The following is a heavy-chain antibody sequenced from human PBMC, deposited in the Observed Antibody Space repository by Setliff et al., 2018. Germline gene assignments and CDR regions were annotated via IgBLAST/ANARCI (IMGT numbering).Heavy chain of an antibody. V-gene: IGHV3-11*01. J-gene: IGHJ4*02. CDR3: AKVLDTTGYYYFDF. D-gene: IGHD3-22*01. CDR1: GFTFSDYY. Sequence: PGGSLRLSCAASGFTFSDYYMSWIRQAPGKGLEWVSYISSSGSTIYYADSVKGRFTISRDNAKNSLYLQMNSLRAEDTAVYYCAKVLDTTGYYYFDFWGQGTLVTVSS. CDR2: ISSSGSTI.